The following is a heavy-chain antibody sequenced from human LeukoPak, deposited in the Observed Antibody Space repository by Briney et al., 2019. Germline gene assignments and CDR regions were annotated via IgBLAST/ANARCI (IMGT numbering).Heavy chain of an antibody. CDR3: VKDRGNHVTDY. Sequence: SETLSLTCTVSGGSISSSPCYWGWIRQPPGKGLEWIGTICYSGSTYYNPSLKSRVTISVDTSKNQFSLKLSSLTAADTAVYYCVKDRGNHVTDYWGQGTLVTVSS. CDR2: ICYSGST. V-gene: IGHV4-39*07. D-gene: IGHD1-14*01. J-gene: IGHJ4*02. CDR1: GGSISSSPCY.